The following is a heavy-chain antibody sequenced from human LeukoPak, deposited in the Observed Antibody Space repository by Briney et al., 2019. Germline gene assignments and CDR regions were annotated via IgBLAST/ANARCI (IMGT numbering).Heavy chain of an antibody. V-gene: IGHV3-48*03. CDR3: AREETTLTAGGPTYKF. D-gene: IGHD6-13*01. CDR1: GFRFSTFE. Sequence: GESLRLSCAASGFRFSTFEMNWVRQTPGKGLEWVSYISGSGDILYYADSVKGRFTISRDNAKNSLFLQMNSLRAEDSAVYYCAREETTLTAGGPTYKFWGQGTLVTVSS. J-gene: IGHJ1*01. CDR2: ISGSGDIL.